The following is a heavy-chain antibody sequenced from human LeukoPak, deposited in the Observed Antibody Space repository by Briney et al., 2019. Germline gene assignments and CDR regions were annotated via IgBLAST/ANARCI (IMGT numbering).Heavy chain of an antibody. Sequence: SETLSLTCTVSGGSISRTSYYWDWIRQPPGKGLEWIGNVFDSGSTHYNPSLKSRVTISVDTSKNQFSLRLSSETAADTAVYYCARHTRPGHSGYENAFDIWGQGTMVTVSS. V-gene: IGHV4-39*01. CDR2: VFDSGST. D-gene: IGHD5-12*01. J-gene: IGHJ3*02. CDR3: ARHTRPGHSGYENAFDI. CDR1: GGSISRTSYY.